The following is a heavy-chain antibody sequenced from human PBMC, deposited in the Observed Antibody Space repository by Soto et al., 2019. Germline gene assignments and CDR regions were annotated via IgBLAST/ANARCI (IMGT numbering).Heavy chain of an antibody. V-gene: IGHV1-18*01. Sequence: QVQLVQSGAEVKKPGASVKVSCKASGYTFTNYNIGWVRQAPGQGLEWLGWINTDNGNTNYAQTVQGRVTMTTDTSTATAYMELRSLRSDATAVYYCASDPSTSGRSGHDYWGQGTLVTVSS. CDR3: ASDPSTSGRSGHDY. D-gene: IGHD6-25*01. J-gene: IGHJ4*02. CDR2: INTDNGNT. CDR1: GYTFTNYN.